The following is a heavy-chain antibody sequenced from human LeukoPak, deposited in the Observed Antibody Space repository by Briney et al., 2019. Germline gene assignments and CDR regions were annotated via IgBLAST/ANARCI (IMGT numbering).Heavy chain of an antibody. V-gene: IGHV4-39*01. CDR1: GGSISSGDYY. CDR3: ARRFMYCSSTSCPDY. J-gene: IGHJ4*02. CDR2: IYYSGST. Sequence: SETLSLTCTVSGGSISSGDYYWGWIRQPPGKGLEWIGSIYYSGSTYYNPSLKSRVTISVDTSKNQFSLKLSSVTAADTAVYYCARRFMYCSSTSCPDYWGQGTLVTVSS. D-gene: IGHD2-2*01.